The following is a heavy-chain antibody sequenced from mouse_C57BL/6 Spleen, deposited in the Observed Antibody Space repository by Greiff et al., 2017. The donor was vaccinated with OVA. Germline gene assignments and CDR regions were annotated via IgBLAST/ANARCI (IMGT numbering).Heavy chain of an antibody. CDR2: INPNNGGT. D-gene: IGHD1-1*01. J-gene: IGHJ2*01. V-gene: IGHV1-22*01. CDR3: ARWGNYYGYFDY. Sequence: EVQLQQSGPELVKPGASVKMSCKASGYTFTDYNMHWVKQSHGKSLEWIGYINPNNGGTSYNQKFKGKATLTVNKSSSTAYMELRSLTSEDSAVYYCARWGNYYGYFDYWGQGTTLTVSS. CDR1: GYTFTDYN.